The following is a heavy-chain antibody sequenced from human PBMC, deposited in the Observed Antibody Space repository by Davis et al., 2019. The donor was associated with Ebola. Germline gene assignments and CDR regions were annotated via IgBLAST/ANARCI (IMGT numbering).Heavy chain of an antibody. J-gene: IGHJ6*04. CDR1: GFTFSNAW. V-gene: IGHV3-15*01. CDR3: TTVTDYGMDV. Sequence: GESLKISCAASGFTFSNAWMSWVRQAPGKGLEWVGRIKSKTDGGTTDYAAPVKGRFTISRDDSKTTLYLQMNSLKTEDTAVYYCTTVTDYGMDVWGKGTTVTVSS. CDR2: IKSKTDGGTT.